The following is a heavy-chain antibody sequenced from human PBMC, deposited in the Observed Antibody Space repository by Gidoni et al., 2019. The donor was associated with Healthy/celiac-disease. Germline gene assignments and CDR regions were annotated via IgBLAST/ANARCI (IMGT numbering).Heavy chain of an antibody. Sequence: EVQLVESGGGLVTPGGSLRLSCAAAGFTFSNAWMSWVRQAPGKGLEWVGRIKSKTDGGTTDYAAPVKGRFTISRDDSKNTLYLQMNSLKTEDTAVYYCTTDTFYYDSSGYYADFDYWGQGTLVTVSS. D-gene: IGHD3-22*01. CDR1: GFTFSNAW. CDR3: TTDTFYYDSSGYYADFDY. CDR2: IKSKTDGGTT. V-gene: IGHV3-15*01. J-gene: IGHJ4*02.